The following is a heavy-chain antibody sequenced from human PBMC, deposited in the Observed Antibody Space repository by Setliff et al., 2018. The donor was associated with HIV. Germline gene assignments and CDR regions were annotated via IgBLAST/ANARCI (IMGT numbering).Heavy chain of an antibody. Sequence: SETLSLTCNVSGGSINSNSYYWAWLRQPPGKGLQWIGSVYYTGNTISNPSLKSRLTMAVDTSKNQFSLNLTSVTAADTAIYYCATKRVVRGRPLDSWGQGTLVTVSS. D-gene: IGHD3-10*01. CDR2: VYYTGNT. CDR1: GGSINSNSYY. V-gene: IGHV4-39*07. CDR3: ATKRVVRGRPLDS. J-gene: IGHJ4*02.